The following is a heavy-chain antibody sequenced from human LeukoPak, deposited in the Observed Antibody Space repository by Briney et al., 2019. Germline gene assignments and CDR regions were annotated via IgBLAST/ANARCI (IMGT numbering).Heavy chain of an antibody. CDR2: IYTSGST. CDR1: GGSISSYY. V-gene: IGHV4-4*07. J-gene: IGHJ6*03. CDR3: ARDGQQLAHDYYYYYYMDV. Sequence: PSETLSLTCTVSGGSISSYYWSWIRQPAGKGLEWIGHIYTSGSTNYNPSLKSRVTMSVDTSKNQFSLKLSSVTAADTAVYYCARDGQQLAHDYYYYYYMDVWGKGTTVTISS. D-gene: IGHD6-13*01.